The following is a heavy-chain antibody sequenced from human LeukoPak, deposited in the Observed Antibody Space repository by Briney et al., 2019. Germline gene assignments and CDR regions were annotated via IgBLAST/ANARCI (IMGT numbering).Heavy chain of an antibody. J-gene: IGHJ4*02. CDR3: ASVQYSSSSFFLYDY. CDR2: INHSGST. V-gene: IGHV4-34*01. CDR1: GGSFSSYY. Sequence: SETLSLTCAVYGGSFSSYYWSWIRQPPGKGLEWIGEINHSGSTNYNPSLKSRVTISVGTSKNQFSLKLSSVTAADTAVYYCASVQYSSSSFFLYDYWGQGTLVTVSS. D-gene: IGHD6-6*01.